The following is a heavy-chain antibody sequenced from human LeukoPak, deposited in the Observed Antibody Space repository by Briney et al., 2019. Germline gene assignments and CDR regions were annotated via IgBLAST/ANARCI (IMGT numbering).Heavy chain of an antibody. D-gene: IGHD3-22*01. CDR2: IKWNGGST. CDR1: GFTFDDYG. V-gene: IGHV3-20*04. Sequence: GGSLRLSCAASGFTFDDYGMSWVRQAPGKGLEWVSGIKWNGGSTGYADSVKGRFTISRDNAKNSLYLQMNSLRAEDTALYYCARDDYDSSGQFYGMDVWGQGTTVTVSS. CDR3: ARDDYDSSGQFYGMDV. J-gene: IGHJ6*02.